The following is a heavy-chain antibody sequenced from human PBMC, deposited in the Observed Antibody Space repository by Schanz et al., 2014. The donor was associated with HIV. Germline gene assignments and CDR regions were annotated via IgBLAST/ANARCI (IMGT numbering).Heavy chain of an antibody. Sequence: QVQLVESGGGVVQPGGSLRLSCAASGFTFSIYGMHWVRQAPGKGLEWVAAIWYDGSNKFYADSVKGRFTISRDNSKNSLSLLIKSLRADDAAVYYCAKDRNYYESKYRGKGNYYYYYGMDVWGQGTTVTVSS. CDR1: GFTFSIYG. J-gene: IGHJ6*02. D-gene: IGHD3-22*01. CDR3: AKDRNYYESKYRGKGNYYYYYGMDV. CDR2: IWYDGSNK. V-gene: IGHV3-30*02.